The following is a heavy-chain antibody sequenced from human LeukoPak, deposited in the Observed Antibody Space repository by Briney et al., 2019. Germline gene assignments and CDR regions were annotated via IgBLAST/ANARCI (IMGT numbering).Heavy chain of an antibody. V-gene: IGHV3-7*01. Sequence: GGSLRLSCAASGFTFSSYWMSCVRQAPGKGLEWVANIKQDGSEKYYVDSVKGRFTISRDNAKNSLYLQMNSLRAEDTAVYYCARVRDRGYYYDSSGPSYYFDYWGQGTLVTVSS. CDR2: IKQDGSEK. CDR3: ARVRDRGYYYDSSGPSYYFDY. J-gene: IGHJ4*02. CDR1: GFTFSSYW. D-gene: IGHD3-22*01.